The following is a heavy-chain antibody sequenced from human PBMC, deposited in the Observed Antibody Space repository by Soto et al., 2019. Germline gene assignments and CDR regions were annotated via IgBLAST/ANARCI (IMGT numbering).Heavy chain of an antibody. CDR2: TSAFNGNT. D-gene: IGHD3-3*01. Sequence: QVQLVQSGSEVKKPGASVKVSCKASGYTVTSYGLSWVRQSPGHGLELMGWTSAFNGNTNYAHKLQGRVTMTTDTTTSTAYMELRSLRSDDSAVYYCARIPSTVFGVAPQARFYPWGQGTLVAVSS. CDR1: GYTVTSYG. CDR3: ARIPSTVFGVAPQARFYP. J-gene: IGHJ5*02. V-gene: IGHV1-18*01.